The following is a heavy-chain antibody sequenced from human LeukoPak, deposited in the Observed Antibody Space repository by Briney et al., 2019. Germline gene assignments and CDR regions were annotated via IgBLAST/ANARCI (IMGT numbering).Heavy chain of an antibody. J-gene: IGHJ4*02. Sequence: GGSLRLSCAASGFTFSSYAMHWVRQAPGKGLEWVAVISYDGSNKYYADSVKGRFTISRDNSKNTLYLQMNSLRAEDTAVYYCAMTFGYSSSWGYWGQGTLVTVSS. CDR3: AMTFGYSSSWGY. D-gene: IGHD6-13*01. CDR1: GFTFSSYA. CDR2: ISYDGSNK. V-gene: IGHV3-30-3*01.